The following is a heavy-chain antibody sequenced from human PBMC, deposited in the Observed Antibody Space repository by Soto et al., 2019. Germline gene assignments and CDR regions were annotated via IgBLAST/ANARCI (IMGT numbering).Heavy chain of an antibody. Sequence: PETLSLTCTVSGGSISSYYWSWIRQPPGKGLEWIGSIYYSGSTYYNPSLKSRVTISVDTSKNQFSLKLSSVTAADTAVYYCARPYAGGNYYYYMDVWGKGTTVTVSS. V-gene: IGHV4-39*01. CDR3: ARPYAGGNYYYYMDV. J-gene: IGHJ6*03. CDR1: GGSISSYY. CDR2: IYYSGST.